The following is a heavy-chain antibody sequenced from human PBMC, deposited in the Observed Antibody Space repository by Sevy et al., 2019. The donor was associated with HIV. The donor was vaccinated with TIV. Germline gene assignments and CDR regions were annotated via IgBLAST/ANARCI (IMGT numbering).Heavy chain of an antibody. CDR3: ARDFLAVTSIPSDAFDI. Sequence: ASVKVSCKASGYSFTGYYMNWVRQAPGQGLEWMGWINPNTSDTTYSEKFEGRVTMTRDSSLSTAYLELRGLRSDDPAVYYCARDFLAVTSIPSDAFDIWGQGTLVTVSS. CDR2: INPNTSDT. V-gene: IGHV1-2*02. D-gene: IGHD2-21*02. CDR1: GYSFTGYY. J-gene: IGHJ3*02.